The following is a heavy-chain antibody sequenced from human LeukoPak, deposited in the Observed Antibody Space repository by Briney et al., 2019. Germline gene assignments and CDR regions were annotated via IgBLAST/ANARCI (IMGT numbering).Heavy chain of an antibody. CDR2: ISPYNGNT. J-gene: IGHJ3*02. V-gene: IGHV1-18*01. D-gene: IGHD4-23*01. CDR3: ARTPGGVAVAFDI. Sequence: ASVKVSCKTSGDTFRTYDIHWVRQAPGQGLEWMGWISPYNGNTNYAQKLQGRVTMTTDTSTSTAYMELRSLRSDDTAVYYCARTPGGVAVAFDIWGQGTMVTVSS. CDR1: GDTFRTYD.